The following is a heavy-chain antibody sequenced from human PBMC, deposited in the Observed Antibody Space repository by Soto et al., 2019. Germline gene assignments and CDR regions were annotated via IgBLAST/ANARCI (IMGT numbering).Heavy chain of an antibody. J-gene: IGHJ6*02. CDR2: INPSGGST. D-gene: IGHD3-10*01. CDR3: ARDLYGSGIYYGMDV. CDR1: GYTFTSXX. Sequence: VSVKVSCKASGYTFTSXXXXXXXXXXXQGLEWMGIINPSGGSTSYAQKFQGRVTMTRDTSTSTVYMELSSLRSEDTAVYYCARDLYGSGIYYGMDVWGQGTTVTVSS. V-gene: IGHV1-46*01.